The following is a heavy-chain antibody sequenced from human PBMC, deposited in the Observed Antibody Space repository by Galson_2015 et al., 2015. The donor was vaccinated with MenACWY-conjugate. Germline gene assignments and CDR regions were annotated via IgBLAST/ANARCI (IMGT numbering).Heavy chain of an antibody. CDR3: AKRLDFSDFTPFDS. CDR1: GFTFSTYA. J-gene: IGHJ4*02. D-gene: IGHD3/OR15-3a*01. Sequence: SLRLPCAASGFTFSTYAMSWVRQAPGKGLVWVSAITNVADITYYADSVKGRFTISRDKSKNTLYLQITSLRVEDTAVYFCAKRLDFSDFTPFDSWGQGTLVTVSS. V-gene: IGHV3-23*01. CDR2: ITNVADIT.